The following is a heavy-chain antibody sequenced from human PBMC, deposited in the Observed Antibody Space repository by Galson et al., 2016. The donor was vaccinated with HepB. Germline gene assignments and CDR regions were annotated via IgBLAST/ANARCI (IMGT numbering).Heavy chain of an antibody. D-gene: IGHD3-22*01. V-gene: IGHV3-23*01. CDR1: GFTFNTYE. J-gene: IGHJ4*02. CDR2: LNGTRGTA. CDR3: AKRDYSDSDGYLPLFDR. Sequence: SLRLSCVASGFTFNTYEISWVCQAPGKGPQCVAALNGTRGTASHAYSLQGRFTISRDNSKNRLYLQMNRLRVDDTAVYYCAKRDYSDSDGYLPLFDRWGQGTLVTVSS.